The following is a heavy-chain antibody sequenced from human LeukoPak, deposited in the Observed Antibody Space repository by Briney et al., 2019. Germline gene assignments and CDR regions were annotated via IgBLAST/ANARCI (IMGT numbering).Heavy chain of an antibody. D-gene: IGHD2-21*02. V-gene: IGHV4-34*01. CDR1: GVSFNDYY. J-gene: IGHJ4*02. CDR2: INHSGYT. Sequence: SETLSLTCAVSGVSFNDYYWSWVRQTPGKGLEWIGEINHSGYTNDSPSLKSRVTLSIDTSRKQFSLNLRSVTVADTGIYYCTRKTAGHDYWGQGTLVTVSS. CDR3: TRKTAGHDY.